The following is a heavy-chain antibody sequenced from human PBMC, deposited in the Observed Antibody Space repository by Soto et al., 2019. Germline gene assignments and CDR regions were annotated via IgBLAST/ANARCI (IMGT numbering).Heavy chain of an antibody. Sequence: GASVKVSCKVSGYTLTELSMHWVRQAPGKGLEWMGGFDPEDGETIYAQKFQGRVTMTEDTSTDTAYMELSSLRSEDTAVYYCATLLGYCSGGSCWDYWGKGTLVTVSS. D-gene: IGHD2-15*01. CDR2: FDPEDGET. V-gene: IGHV1-24*01. CDR1: GYTLTELS. J-gene: IGHJ4*02. CDR3: ATLLGYCSGGSCWDY.